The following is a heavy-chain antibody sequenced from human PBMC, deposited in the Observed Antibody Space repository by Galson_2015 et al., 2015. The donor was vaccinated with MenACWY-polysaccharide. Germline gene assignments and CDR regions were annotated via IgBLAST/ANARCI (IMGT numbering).Heavy chain of an antibody. D-gene: IGHD2-21*01. CDR3: AREGSRIVFHAFDV. CDR2: IQYDGTNK. CDR1: GLRFSGSG. J-gene: IGHJ3*01. V-gene: IGHV3-33*01. Sequence: SLRLSCAASGLRFSGSGMHWVRQAPGKGLEWVAVIQYDGTNKVYAVSVKGRFSISRDNSKNTLYLEMNSLRAEDTALYYCAREGSRIVFHAFDVWGQGTMVTVSS.